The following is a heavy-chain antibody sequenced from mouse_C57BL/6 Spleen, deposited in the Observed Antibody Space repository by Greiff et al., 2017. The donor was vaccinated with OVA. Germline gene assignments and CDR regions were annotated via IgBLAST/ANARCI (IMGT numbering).Heavy chain of an antibody. CDR1: GYTFTSYD. D-gene: IGHD1-1*02. Sequence: QVQLKESGPELVKPGASVKLSCKASGYTFTSYDINWVKQRPGQGLEWIGWIYPRDGSTKYNEKFKGKATLTVDTSSSTAYMERHSLTSEDSAVYFCARGGWPAMDYWGQGTSVTVSS. CDR2: IYPRDGST. V-gene: IGHV1-85*01. J-gene: IGHJ4*01. CDR3: ARGGWPAMDY.